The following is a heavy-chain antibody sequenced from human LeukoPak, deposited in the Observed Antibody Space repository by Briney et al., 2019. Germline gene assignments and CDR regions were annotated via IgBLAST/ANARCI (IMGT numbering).Heavy chain of an antibody. V-gene: IGHV1-24*01. J-gene: IGHJ4*02. CDR1: EYSLIDLS. D-gene: IGHD6-19*01. CDR2: FDSENNKM. Sequence: ASVTVSFTLSEYSLIDLSIHWVREAPGEGGEWMGGFDSENNKMVYSQKFQGRVTMTEDTSADTAYMELTSLRSEDTAVYFCATDRVYRSSGRSWGFFDYWGQGTLVIVSS. CDR3: ATDRVYRSSGRSWGFFDY.